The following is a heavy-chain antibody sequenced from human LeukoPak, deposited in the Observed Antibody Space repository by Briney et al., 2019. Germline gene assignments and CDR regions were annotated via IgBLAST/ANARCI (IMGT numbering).Heavy chain of an antibody. V-gene: IGHV3-48*01. J-gene: IGHJ4*02. CDR1: GFTFSNYN. Sequence: GGSLRLSCAASGFTFSNYNMNWVRQAPGKGLEWVAYISTSSDTIYYADSVRGRFTISRDNAKNSLDLQMNGLRAEDTAVYYCARDRGGTGDFDYWGQGTLVTVSS. CDR3: ARDRGGTGDFDY. D-gene: IGHD1-1*01. CDR2: ISTSSDTI.